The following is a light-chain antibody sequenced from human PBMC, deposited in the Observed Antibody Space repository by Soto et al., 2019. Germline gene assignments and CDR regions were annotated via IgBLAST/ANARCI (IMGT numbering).Light chain of an antibody. CDR1: QDINNY. CDR3: QKYKPLLT. J-gene: IGKJ4*01. Sequence: DIQMTQSPSSLSASVGDRVTITCRATQDINNYLNWYQQKPGKAPKLLIYDASNLQRGVPSRFSGSGSGTDFTFTISSLQPEDIGTYYCQKYKPLLTFGGGTKVELK. CDR2: DAS. V-gene: IGKV1-33*01.